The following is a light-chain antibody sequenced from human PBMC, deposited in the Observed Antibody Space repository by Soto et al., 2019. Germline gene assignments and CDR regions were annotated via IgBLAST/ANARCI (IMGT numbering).Light chain of an antibody. CDR1: PSISRW. CDR2: KES. Sequence: DIQMTQSPSTLSASVGDRVTITCRASPSISRWLAWYQQKPGKDPNILIYKESNLHSGVPSSFSGTGSWTESRFSVTSLLTEDVATYYGEQYYSYSHNSGQVTKLEIK. V-gene: IGKV1-5*03. J-gene: IGKJ2*01. CDR3: EQYYSYSHN.